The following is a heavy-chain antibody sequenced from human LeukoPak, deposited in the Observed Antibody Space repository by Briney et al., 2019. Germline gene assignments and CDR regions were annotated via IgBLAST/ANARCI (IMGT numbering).Heavy chain of an antibody. CDR3: ARLLEWSYSPDWYYGMDV. D-gene: IGHD3-3*01. CDR2: IYTSGST. Sequence: PSETLSLTCTVSGGSISSYYWSWIRQPAGKGLEWIGRIYTSGSTNYNPSLKSRVTMSVDTSKNQFSLKLSSVTAADTAVYYCARLLEWSYSPDWYYGMDVWGQGTTVTVSS. J-gene: IGHJ6*02. V-gene: IGHV4-4*07. CDR1: GGSISSYY.